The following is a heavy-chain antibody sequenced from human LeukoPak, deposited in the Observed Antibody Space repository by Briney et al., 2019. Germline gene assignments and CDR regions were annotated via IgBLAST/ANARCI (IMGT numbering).Heavy chain of an antibody. CDR2: INHSGST. J-gene: IGHJ4*02. D-gene: IGHD6-13*01. V-gene: IGHV4-34*01. CDR3: ARAVGTYSSSWYRGVYYFDY. Sequence: SETLSLTCAVYGGSFSGYYWSWIRQPPGKGLEWIGEINHSGSTNYNPSLKSRVTISVDTSKNQFSLKLSSVTAADTAVYYCARAVGTYSSSWYRGVYYFDYWGQGTLVTVSS. CDR1: GGSFSGYY.